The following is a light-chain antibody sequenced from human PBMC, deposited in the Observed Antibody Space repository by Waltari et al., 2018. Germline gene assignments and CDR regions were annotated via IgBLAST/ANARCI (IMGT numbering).Light chain of an antibody. CDR3: QHYVRLPGT. CDR2: DAS. CDR1: QSVGRS. Sequence: EIVLTQSPGTLSLFPGERATLSCRASQSVGRSLAWYQQKPGQAPRLLIYDASSRATGIPARFSGSGSGTDFSLTITRLEPEDFAVYVCQHYVRLPGTFGQGTKVEIK. V-gene: IGKV3-20*01. J-gene: IGKJ1*01.